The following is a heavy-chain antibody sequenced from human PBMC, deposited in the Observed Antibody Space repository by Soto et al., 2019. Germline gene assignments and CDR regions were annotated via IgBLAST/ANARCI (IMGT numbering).Heavy chain of an antibody. J-gene: IGHJ4*02. D-gene: IGHD3-22*01. Sequence: SETLSLTCTVSGGSMSPYYWSWIRQAPGVGLEWIAYVYYSGYTHYNPSLKSRVTISVDRSKNQFSLKLSSVTAADTAVYYCAGSGYYPNYFDYWGQGTLVTVSS. CDR1: GGSMSPYY. V-gene: IGHV4-59*12. CDR3: AGSGYYPNYFDY. CDR2: VYYSGYT.